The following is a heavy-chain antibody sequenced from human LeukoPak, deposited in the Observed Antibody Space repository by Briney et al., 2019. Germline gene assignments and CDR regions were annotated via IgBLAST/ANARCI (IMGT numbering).Heavy chain of an antibody. V-gene: IGHV3-49*04. CDR1: GFTFGDHA. Sequence: PGGSLRLSCTGSGFTFGDHAMSWVRQAPGKGLEWVGFISSKAYRGTTEYAASVKGRFTISRDDSASIAYLQMNSLRTEDTAVYYCARGPIQLWIHNAMDVWGQGTTVTVSS. J-gene: IGHJ6*02. D-gene: IGHD5-18*01. CDR2: ISSKAYRGTT. CDR3: ARGPIQLWIHNAMDV.